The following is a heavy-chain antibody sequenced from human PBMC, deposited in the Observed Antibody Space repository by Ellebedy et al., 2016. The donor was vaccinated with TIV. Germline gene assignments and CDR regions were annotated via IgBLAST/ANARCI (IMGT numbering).Heavy chain of an antibody. V-gene: IGHV3-7*04. Sequence: GESLKIFCAASRFTFSIYWMSWVRQAPGKGLEWVANINQDGSEEYYVDSVNGRFTISRDNSKNSLFLQMNSLRVEDTAMYFCARAVSTGTVDYWGQGTLVIVSS. D-gene: IGHD1-1*01. CDR1: RFTFSIYW. CDR3: ARAVSTGTVDY. J-gene: IGHJ4*02. CDR2: INQDGSEE.